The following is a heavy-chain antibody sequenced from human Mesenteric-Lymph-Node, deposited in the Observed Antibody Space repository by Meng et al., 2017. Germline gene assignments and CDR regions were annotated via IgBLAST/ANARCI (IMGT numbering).Heavy chain of an antibody. J-gene: IGHJ4*02. V-gene: IGHV4-4*03. CDR3: ARDPGTVTDY. CDR1: GCSITSSNR. CDR2: IYHSGST. D-gene: IGHD4-17*01. Sequence: QVTLPEHGPGRRNPRWRWSTTCPASGCSITSSNRCSWFRQPPGNRLDWIREIYHSGSTNYNPSLKSRVTISVDKSKNQFSLKLSSVTAADTAVYYCARDPGTVTDYWGQGTLVTVSS.